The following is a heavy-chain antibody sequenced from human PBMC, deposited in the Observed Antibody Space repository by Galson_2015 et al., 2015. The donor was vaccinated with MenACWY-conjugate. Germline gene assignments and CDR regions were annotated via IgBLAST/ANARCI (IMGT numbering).Heavy chain of an antibody. D-gene: IGHD3-16*01. V-gene: IGHV3-7*03. J-gene: IGHJ6*02. CDR1: RYIFSGYW. CDR2: IKPDGSDI. CDR3: VRWGLAYAMDV. Sequence: SLRLSCAASRYIFSGYWMGRVRQAPGKGLDWVANIKPDGSDIECADSVKARITISRDNAQNTLYLQMDSLRVEDTDVYYCVRWGLAYAMDVWGQGTTVTVSS.